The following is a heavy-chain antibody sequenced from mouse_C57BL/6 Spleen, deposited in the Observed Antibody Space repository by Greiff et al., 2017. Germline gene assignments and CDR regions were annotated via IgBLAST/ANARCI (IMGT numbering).Heavy chain of an antibody. D-gene: IGHD2-1*01. CDR2: IYPGDGDT. Sequence: VQLLQSGPELVKPGASVKISCKASGYAFSSSWMNWVKQRPGKGLEWIGRIYPGDGDTNYNGKFKGKATLTADKSSSTAYMQLSSLTSEDSAVYFCARGAGNYPAFAYWGQGTLVTVSA. V-gene: IGHV1-82*01. CDR1: GYAFSSSW. CDR3: ARGAGNYPAFAY. J-gene: IGHJ3*01.